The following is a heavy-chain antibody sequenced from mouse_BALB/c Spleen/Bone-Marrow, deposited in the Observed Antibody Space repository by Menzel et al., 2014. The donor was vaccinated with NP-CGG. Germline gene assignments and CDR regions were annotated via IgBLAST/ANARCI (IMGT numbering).Heavy chain of an antibody. CDR1: GFTFSDNW. V-gene: IGHV1-9*01. CDR3: ARDYRYGQGYAMDY. J-gene: IGHJ4*01. Sequence: VQLQQSGAELMKPGASVKISCKATGFTFSDNWIEWVKQRPGHGLEWIGEILPGSGTTNYNEKFKGKATFTADTSSNTAYMQLSSLTSEDSAVYYCARDYRYGQGYAMDYWGQGTSVTVSS. CDR2: ILPGSGTT. D-gene: IGHD2-14*01.